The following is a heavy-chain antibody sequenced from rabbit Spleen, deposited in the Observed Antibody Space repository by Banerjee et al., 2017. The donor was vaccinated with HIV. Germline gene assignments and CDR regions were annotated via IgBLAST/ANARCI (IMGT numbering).Heavy chain of an antibody. V-gene: IGHV1S40*01. Sequence: QSLEESGGDLVTPGASLTLTCTASGFSFSSGAYLCWVRRAPGMGLEWIACIYAGGRGTTYYANWAKGRFTISKTSSTTVTLQMTSLTAADTATYFCARDTGTSFSTYGMDLWGQGTLVTVS. D-gene: IGHD8-1*01. CDR1: GFSFSSGAY. CDR3: ARDTGTSFSTYGMDL. J-gene: IGHJ6*01. CDR2: IYAGGRGTT.